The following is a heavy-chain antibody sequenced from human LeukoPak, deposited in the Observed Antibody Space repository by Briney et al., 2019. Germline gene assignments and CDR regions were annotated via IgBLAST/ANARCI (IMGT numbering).Heavy chain of an antibody. Sequence: SETLSLTCAVYGGSFSGYYWSWIRQPPGKGLEWIGEINHSGSTNYNPSLKSRVTISVDTSKNQFSLKLSSVTAADTAVYYCARGPPFDYWGQGTLVTVSS. CDR3: ARGPPFDY. V-gene: IGHV4-34*01. J-gene: IGHJ4*02. CDR2: INHSGST. CDR1: GGSFSGYY.